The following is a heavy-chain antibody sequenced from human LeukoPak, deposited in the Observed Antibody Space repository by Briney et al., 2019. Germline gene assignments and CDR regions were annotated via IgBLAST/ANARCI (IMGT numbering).Heavy chain of an antibody. CDR1: GGTFSSYA. CDR3: ARGARFFLGFDP. D-gene: IGHD3-3*01. J-gene: IGHJ5*02. V-gene: IGHV1-69*05. Sequence: GASVKVSCKASGGTFSSYAISWVRQAPGQGLEWMGGIIPIFGTANYAQKFQGRVTITTDESTSTAYMELSSLRSEDTAVYYCARGARFFLGFDPWGQGTLVTVSS. CDR2: IIPIFGTA.